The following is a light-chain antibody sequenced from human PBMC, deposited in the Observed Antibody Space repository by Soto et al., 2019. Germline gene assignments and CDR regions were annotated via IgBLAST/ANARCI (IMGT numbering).Light chain of an antibody. CDR3: SSYTSSSTRVV. CDR1: SSDVGSYNR. CDR2: EVS. J-gene: IGLJ2*01. V-gene: IGLV2-18*02. Sequence: QSALTQPPSVSGSPGQSVTISCTGTSSDVGSYNRVSWYQQPPGTAPKLMIYEVSNRPSGVPDRFSGSKSGNTASLTISGLQAEDEADYYCSSYTSSSTRVVFGGGTKVTVL.